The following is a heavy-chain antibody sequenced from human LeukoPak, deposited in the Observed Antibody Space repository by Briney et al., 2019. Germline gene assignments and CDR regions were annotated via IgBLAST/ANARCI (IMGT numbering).Heavy chain of an antibody. CDR2: INHSGST. J-gene: IGHJ4*01. V-gene: IGHV4-34*01. Sequence: SETLSLTCAVYGGSFSGYYWSWIRQPPGKGLEWIGEINHSGSTNYNPSLKSRVTISVDTSKNQFSLKLSSVTAAETAVYYGATCRPYWQWRYFFDYWGHGTLVTASP. D-gene: IGHD6-19*01. CDR1: GGSFSGYY. CDR3: ATCRPYWQWRYFFDY.